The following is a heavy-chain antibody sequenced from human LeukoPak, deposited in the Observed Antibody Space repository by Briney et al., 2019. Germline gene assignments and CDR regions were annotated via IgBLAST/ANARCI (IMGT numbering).Heavy chain of an antibody. D-gene: IGHD4-17*01. J-gene: IGHJ4*02. CDR2: IYYSGST. CDR1: GGSISNSSYY. CDR3: ARRAGTVTNFDY. V-gene: IGHV4-39*07. Sequence: PSETLSLTCTVSGGSISNSSYYWGWIRQPPGKGLEWIGSIYYSGSTYYNPSLKSRVTTSVDTSKNQFSLKLSSVTAADTAVYYCARRAGTVTNFDYWGQGTLVTVSS.